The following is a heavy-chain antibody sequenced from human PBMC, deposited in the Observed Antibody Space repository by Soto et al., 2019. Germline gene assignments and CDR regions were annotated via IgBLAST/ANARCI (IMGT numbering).Heavy chain of an antibody. CDR3: ARSPPGTAMVIVAY. V-gene: IGHV4-39*01. CDR2: IYYSGST. CDR1: GGSISSSSYY. Sequence: QLQLQESGPGLVKPSETLSLTCTVSGGSISSSSYYWGWIRQPPGKGLEWIGSIYYSGSTYYNPSLKIRVTISVDTSKNQFSLKLSSVTAADTAVYYCARSPPGTAMVIVAYWGQGTLVTVSS. J-gene: IGHJ4*02. D-gene: IGHD5-18*01.